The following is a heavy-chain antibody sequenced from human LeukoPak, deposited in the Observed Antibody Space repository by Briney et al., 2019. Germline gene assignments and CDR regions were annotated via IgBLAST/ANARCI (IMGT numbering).Heavy chain of an antibody. Sequence: ASVKVSCNASGYTFTSYDINWVRQATGQGLEWMGWMNPNSGNKGYSQKFQGRGTMNRNTSISTAYMELSSLRSEDTAVYYCARGRPLAAMVFNWFDPWGQGTLVTVSS. J-gene: IGHJ5*02. V-gene: IGHV1-8*01. CDR3: ARGRPLAAMVFNWFDP. D-gene: IGHD5-18*01. CDR2: MNPNSGNK. CDR1: GYTFTSYD.